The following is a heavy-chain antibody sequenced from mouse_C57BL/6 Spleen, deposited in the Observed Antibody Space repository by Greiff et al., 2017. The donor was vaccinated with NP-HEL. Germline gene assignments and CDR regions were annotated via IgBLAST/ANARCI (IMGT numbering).Heavy chain of an antibody. J-gene: IGHJ2*01. Sequence: EVMLVESGGGLVKPGGSLKLSCAASGFTFSSYAMSWVRQTPEKRLEWVATISDGGSYTYYPDNVKGRFTISRDNAKNNLYLQMNHLKSEDTAMYYCARDHWGYFDYWGQGTTLTVSS. CDR1: GFTFSSYA. V-gene: IGHV5-4*01. D-gene: IGHD4-1*01. CDR2: ISDGGSYT. CDR3: ARDHWGYFDY.